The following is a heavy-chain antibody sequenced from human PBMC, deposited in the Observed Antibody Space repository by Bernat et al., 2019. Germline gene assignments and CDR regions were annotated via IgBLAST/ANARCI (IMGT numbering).Heavy chain of an antibody. J-gene: IGHJ2*01. CDR1: EFTFSNFA. D-gene: IGHD1-26*01. CDR2: IRDSGGTT. Sequence: EVQLLESGGGLVQPGGSLRLSCAASEFTFSNFAMSWVRQAPGRGLEWVSTIRDSGGTTYYADSVKGRFTISRDNSKNTLYLQMDSLRAEDTAVYFCAKPIVGIRRRNFDLWGRGTLVTVSS. CDR3: AKPIVGIRRRNFDL. V-gene: IGHV3-23*01.